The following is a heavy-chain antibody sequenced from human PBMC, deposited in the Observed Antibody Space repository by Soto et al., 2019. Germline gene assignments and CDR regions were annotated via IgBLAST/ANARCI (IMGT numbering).Heavy chain of an antibody. CDR3: ARDWLLSSPYYYYGMDV. Sequence: QVQLVQSGAEVKKPGSSVKVSCKASGGTFSSYAISWVRQAPGQGLEWMGGIIPIFGTANYAQKFQGRVTITADDSTSTAYMELSSLRSEDTAVYYCARDWLLSSPYYYYGMDVWGQGTTVTVSS. D-gene: IGHD2-2*01. V-gene: IGHV1-69*01. CDR2: IIPIFGTA. CDR1: GGTFSSYA. J-gene: IGHJ6*02.